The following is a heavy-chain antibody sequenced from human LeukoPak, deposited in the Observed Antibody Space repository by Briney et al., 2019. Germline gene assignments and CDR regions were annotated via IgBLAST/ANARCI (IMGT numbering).Heavy chain of an antibody. J-gene: IGHJ4*02. CDR2: IWYDGSNK. CDR3: ARPTVAGPLGVWGGFDY. V-gene: IGHV3-33*01. Sequence: GGSLRLSCAASGFTFSSYGMHWVRQAPGKGLEWVAVIWYDGSNKYYADSVKGRFTISRDNSKNTLYLQMNSLRAEDTAVYYCARPTVAGPLGVWGGFDYWAREPWSPSPQ. CDR1: GFTFSSYG. D-gene: IGHD6-19*01.